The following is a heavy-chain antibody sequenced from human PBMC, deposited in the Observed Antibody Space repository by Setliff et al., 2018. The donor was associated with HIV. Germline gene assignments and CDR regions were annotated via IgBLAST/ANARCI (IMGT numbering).Heavy chain of an antibody. CDR1: GGSISNFY. D-gene: IGHD1-1*01. CDR3: TREGRGDPAIATTRIDY. V-gene: IGHV4-59*05. J-gene: IGHJ4*02. CDR2: IYYTGFA. Sequence: SETLSLTCSVSGGSISNFYWSWIRQTPGKGLEWIGNIYYTGFAYYNPSLKSRVTISLDTSKTHFFLNLTSVTDADTAVYFCTREGRGDPAIATTRIDYWGQGKLVTVSS.